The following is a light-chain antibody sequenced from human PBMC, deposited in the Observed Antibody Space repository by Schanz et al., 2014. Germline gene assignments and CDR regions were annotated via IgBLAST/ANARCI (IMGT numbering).Light chain of an antibody. CDR1: QSVSSSY. J-gene: IGKJ1*01. CDR2: GAS. V-gene: IGKV3-15*01. CDR3: QQYNNWLRT. Sequence: EIVLTQSPATLSLSPGDRAALSCRASQSVSSSYLAWYQQRPGQAPRLLIYGASTRATGIPARFSASGSGTEFTLTISSLQSEDFAVYYCQQYNNWLRTFGQGTKVEIK.